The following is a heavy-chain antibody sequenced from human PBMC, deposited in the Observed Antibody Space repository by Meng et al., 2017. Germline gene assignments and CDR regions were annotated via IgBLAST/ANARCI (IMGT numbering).Heavy chain of an antibody. CDR1: GGSTRSSNW. V-gene: IGHV4-4*02. CDR3: ARIGDWGSTRYFDY. Sequence: QGHLRAPVHGLVNPSGTLSLTCPVSGGSTRSSNWWSWVRQPPGKGLGWIGEIYHSGSTNYNPSLKSRVTISVDKSKNQFSLKLSSVTAADTAVYYCARIGDWGSTRYFDYWGQGTLVTVSS. D-gene: IGHD7-27*01. J-gene: IGHJ4*02. CDR2: IYHSGST.